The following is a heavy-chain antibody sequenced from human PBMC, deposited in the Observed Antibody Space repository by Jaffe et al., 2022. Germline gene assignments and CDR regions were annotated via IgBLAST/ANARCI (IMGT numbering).Heavy chain of an antibody. J-gene: IGHJ3*02. Sequence: EVQLVESGGGLVQPGGSLRLSCAASGFTFSTSWMAWVRQAPGMRLEWVATMNPDGSIYDHADSVKGRFTIFRDNAKNSFFLHMNSLKADDTGVYYCVRDPAFSAFDIWGHGTTVIVS. V-gene: IGHV3-7*01. CDR1: GFTFSTSW. CDR2: MNPDGSIY. CDR3: VRDPAFSAFDI.